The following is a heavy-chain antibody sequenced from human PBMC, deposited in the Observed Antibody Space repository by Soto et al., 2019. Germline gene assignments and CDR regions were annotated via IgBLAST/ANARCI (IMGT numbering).Heavy chain of an antibody. J-gene: IGHJ6*02. Sequence: PGESLKISCKGSGYRFSSYWIAWVRQMPGKGLEWMGINYPGDSDTRYSPSFEGQVTISADKSNSTAYLQWSSLKASDTAMYYCARQGSNGAYYYYGMDVWGQGTTVTVSS. CDR2: NYPGDSDT. V-gene: IGHV5-51*01. D-gene: IGHD3-16*01. CDR1: GYRFSSYW. CDR3: ARQGSNGAYYYYGMDV.